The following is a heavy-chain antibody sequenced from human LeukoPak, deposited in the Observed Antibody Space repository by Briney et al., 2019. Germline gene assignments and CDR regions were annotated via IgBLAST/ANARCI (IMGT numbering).Heavy chain of an antibody. D-gene: IGHD2-2*01. CDR1: GFTFSSFA. V-gene: IGHV3-23*01. Sequence: GGSLRLSCAASGFTFSSFAMSWVRQAPGKGLEWVSTITDSGDTTYSADSVKGRFTISRDNSKDTLYLQMNSLRAEDTAVYYCAKDGALSTSWYFYCDYWGQGTLVTVSS. CDR3: AKDGALSTSWYFYCDY. J-gene: IGHJ4*02. CDR2: ITDSGDTT.